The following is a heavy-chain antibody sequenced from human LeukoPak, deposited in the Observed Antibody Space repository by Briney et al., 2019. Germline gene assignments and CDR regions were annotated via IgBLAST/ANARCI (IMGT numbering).Heavy chain of an antibody. J-gene: IGHJ6*03. V-gene: IGHV1-69*05. CDR1: GGTFSSYA. D-gene: IGHD2-15*01. CDR2: IIPIFGTA. CDR3: ARSPGDYCSGGSCYSPPYYYYYMDV. Sequence: SVKVSCKASGGTFSSYAISWVRQAPGQGLEWMGGIIPIFGTANYAQKFQGRVTITTDESTSTVYMELSSLRSEDTAVYYCARSPGDYCSGGSCYSPPYYYYYMDVWGQGTTVTVSS.